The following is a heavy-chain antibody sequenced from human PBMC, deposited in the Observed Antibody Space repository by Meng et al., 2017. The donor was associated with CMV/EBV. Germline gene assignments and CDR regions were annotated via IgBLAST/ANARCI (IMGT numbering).Heavy chain of an antibody. CDR3: AGTSPGYTSSWYDY. CDR1: GGSISSYY. D-gene: IGHD6-13*01. J-gene: IGHJ4*02. CDR2: IYYSGST. Sequence: GSLRPSCTVSGGSISSYYWSWIRQPPGKGLEWIGYIYYSGSTNYNPSLKSRVIISVDTSKKQFSLKLSSVTAADTAVYYCAGTSPGYTSSWYDYWGQGTLVTVSS. V-gene: IGHV4-59*01.